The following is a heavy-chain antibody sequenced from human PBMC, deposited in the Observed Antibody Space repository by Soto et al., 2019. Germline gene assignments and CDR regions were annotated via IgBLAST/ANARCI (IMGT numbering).Heavy chain of an antibody. Sequence: EVQLVESGGGLVKPGGSLRLSCAASGFTFSSYSMNWVRQAPGKGLEWVSSISSSSSYIYYADSVKGRFTISRHNAKNSLYLQMNSLRAEDTAVYYCAREGKVTIFGVVPEDYWGQGTLVTVSS. CDR2: ISSSSSYI. CDR3: AREGKVTIFGVVPEDY. V-gene: IGHV3-21*01. CDR1: GFTFSSYS. J-gene: IGHJ4*02. D-gene: IGHD3-3*01.